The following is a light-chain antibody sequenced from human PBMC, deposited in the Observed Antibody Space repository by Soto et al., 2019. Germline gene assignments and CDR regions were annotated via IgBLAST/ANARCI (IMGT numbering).Light chain of an antibody. CDR2: GVT. CDR3: SSYAASNNFYFV. V-gene: IGLV2-8*01. J-gene: IGLJ3*02. CDR1: SNDVGGYNY. Sequence: QSVLTQPPSASGSPGQSVTISCTGTSNDVGGYNYVSWYQQYPGRAPKLMIYGVTKRPSGVPDRFSGSKSGNTASLTVSGLQAEDEADYYCSSYAASNNFYFVFGGGTQLTVL.